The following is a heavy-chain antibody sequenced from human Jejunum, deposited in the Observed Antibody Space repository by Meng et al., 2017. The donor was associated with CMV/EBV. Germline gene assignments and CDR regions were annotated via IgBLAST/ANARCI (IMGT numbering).Heavy chain of an antibody. V-gene: IGHV3-30*02. D-gene: IGHD2-21*01. CDR1: GFTFRDSG. Sequence: SCAASGFTFRDSGMHWVRQAPGKGLEWVTFIHYDASSIDYADSVKGRFTVSRDNSKNTLYLQMNSLRPEDTAVYFCARDIKWHIDYWGQGMLVTVSS. J-gene: IGHJ4*02. CDR3: ARDIKWHIDY. CDR2: IHYDASSI.